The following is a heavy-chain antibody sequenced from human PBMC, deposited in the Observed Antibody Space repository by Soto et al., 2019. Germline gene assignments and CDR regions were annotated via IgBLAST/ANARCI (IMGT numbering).Heavy chain of an antibody. CDR2: MNPNSGNT. Sequence: ASVKVSCKASGYTFTSYDINWVRQATGQGLEWMGWMNPNSGNTGYGQTFQGRITMTRNTSIDTAYMGLSNLRSEDTAVYFCARGVRPDYWGQGTLVTVSS. CDR3: ARGVRPDY. D-gene: IGHD6-6*01. CDR1: GYTFTSYD. V-gene: IGHV1-8*01. J-gene: IGHJ4*02.